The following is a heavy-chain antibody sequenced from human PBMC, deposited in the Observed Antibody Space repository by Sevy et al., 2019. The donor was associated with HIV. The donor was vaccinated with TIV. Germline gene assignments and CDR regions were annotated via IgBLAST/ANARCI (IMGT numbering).Heavy chain of an antibody. CDR1: GGSFSGYY. V-gene: IGHV4-34*01. J-gene: IGHJ4*02. CDR3: ASGNYYGSGSYFDY. D-gene: IGHD3-10*01. CDR2: INHSGST. Sequence: SETLSLTCAVYGGSFSGYYWSWIRQPPGKGLEWIGEINHSGSTNYNPSLKSRGTISVDTSKNQFSLKLSSVTAADTAVYYCASGNYYGSGSYFDYWGQGTLVTVSS.